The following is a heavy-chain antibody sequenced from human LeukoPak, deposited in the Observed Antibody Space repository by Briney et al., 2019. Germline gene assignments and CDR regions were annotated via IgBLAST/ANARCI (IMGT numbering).Heavy chain of an antibody. V-gene: IGHV4-61*02. CDR2: VYSSGNT. D-gene: IGHD6-6*01. J-gene: IGHJ5*02. CDR1: GDSISSGTYY. Sequence: PSQTLSLTCTVSGDSISSGTYYWSWIRQPAGKGLEWIGRVYSSGNTNYNPSLKSRVTISIDTSKNQFSLKLSSVTAAGTAAYYCARGVGSSSSNWFDPWGQGTLVTVSS. CDR3: ARGVGSSSSNWFDP.